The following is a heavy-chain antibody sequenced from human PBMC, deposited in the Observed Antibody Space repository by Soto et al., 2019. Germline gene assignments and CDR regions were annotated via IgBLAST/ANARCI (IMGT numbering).Heavy chain of an antibody. V-gene: IGHV4-59*08. CDR1: VVSISTYY. Sequence: SETLSLTCTVCVVSISTYYLSWIWPPPGKGLEWIGYIYDTGSTNYTPSHKSRVTISLDTSKNQFSLKLSSVTAADTAVYYCARHVRERWQSRAAAGPCFDPWGQGTLVTVS. CDR3: ARHVRERWQSRAAAGPCFDP. J-gene: IGHJ5*02. CDR2: IYDTGST. D-gene: IGHD6-13*01.